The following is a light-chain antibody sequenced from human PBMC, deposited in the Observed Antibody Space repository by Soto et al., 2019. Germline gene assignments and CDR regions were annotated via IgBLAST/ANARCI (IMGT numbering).Light chain of an antibody. CDR2: GAS. CDR1: QSVSSSY. Sequence: EIVLTQSPGTLSLSPGERATLSCRASQSVSSSYLAWYQQKPGQAPRLLIYGASSRATGIPDRLSGSGSGTDFTLTISRLEPEDFAVYYCQQYGSSLITFGQGTRLEIK. CDR3: QQYGSSLIT. J-gene: IGKJ5*01. V-gene: IGKV3-20*01.